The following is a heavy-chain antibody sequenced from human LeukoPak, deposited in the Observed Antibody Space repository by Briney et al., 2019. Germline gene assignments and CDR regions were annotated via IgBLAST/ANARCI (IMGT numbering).Heavy chain of an antibody. Sequence: GGSLRLSCAASGFTFSSYSMNWVRQAPGKGLEWVSSISSSSSYIYYADLVKGRFTISRDNAKNSLYLQMNSLRAEDTAVYYCARAWHGDSSGYYYFDYWGQGTLVTVSS. CDR1: GFTFSSYS. CDR2: ISSSSSYI. D-gene: IGHD3-22*01. J-gene: IGHJ4*02. CDR3: ARAWHGDSSGYYYFDY. V-gene: IGHV3-21*01.